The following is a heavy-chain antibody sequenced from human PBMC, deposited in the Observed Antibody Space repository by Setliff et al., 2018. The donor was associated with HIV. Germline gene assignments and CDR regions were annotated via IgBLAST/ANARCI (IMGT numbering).Heavy chain of an antibody. CDR2: IYRSGST. J-gene: IGHJ4*02. CDR3: ARRDGYSYGFYFDY. Sequence: SETLSLTCGISDYSITSGYYWGWIRQPPGKGLEWIGSIYRSGSTYYNPSLKSRLTISVDTSKNQFSLKLSSVTAADTAVYYCARRDGYSYGFYFDYWGQGTLVTVSS. V-gene: IGHV4-38-2*01. CDR1: DYSITSGYY. D-gene: IGHD5-18*01.